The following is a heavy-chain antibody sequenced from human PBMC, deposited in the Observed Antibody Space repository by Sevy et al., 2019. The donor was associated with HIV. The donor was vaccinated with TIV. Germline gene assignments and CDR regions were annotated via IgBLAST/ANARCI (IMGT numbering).Heavy chain of an antibody. CDR1: GGSITSLY. V-gene: IGHV4-59*08. D-gene: IGHD1-26*01. CDR2: IYYNGNI. J-gene: IGHJ4*02. Sequence: SETLSLTCTVSGGSITSLYWNWIRQPPGKGLEWIANIYYNGNINYNPSLKSRFTLSLDTSKNQFSLRLSSETAADTAMYYCAGENAWGRGYSWGQGTLVTVSS. CDR3: AGENAWGRGYS.